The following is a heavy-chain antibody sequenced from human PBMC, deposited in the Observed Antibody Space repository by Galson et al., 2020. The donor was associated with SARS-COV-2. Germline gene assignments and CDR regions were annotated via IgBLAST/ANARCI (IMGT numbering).Heavy chain of an antibody. CDR1: GFRFSGYK. CDR3: ARVAGAYDGFDV. CDR2: IGSSGNTR. Sequence: GESLKISCAASGFRFSGYKMNWVRQAPGKGLEWVSYIGSSGNTRLYAESVKGRFTISRDNAKNSLYLQMNRPRAEDTAVYFCARVAGAYDGFDVWGQGAMVTVSS. D-gene: IGHD3-10*01. V-gene: IGHV3-48*03. J-gene: IGHJ3*01.